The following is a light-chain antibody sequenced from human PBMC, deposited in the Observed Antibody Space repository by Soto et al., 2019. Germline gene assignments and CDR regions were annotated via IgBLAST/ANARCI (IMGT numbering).Light chain of an antibody. Sequence: DIEMTQSPSTLSASVGDTVTITCRASQSIATWLAWYQQKPGKAPKLLIYDASRLESAVPSRFSGSGSQTEFTLTISSLHPDDFATYYCHQYNSYTWTFGQGTKVELK. V-gene: IGKV1-5*01. CDR1: QSIATW. J-gene: IGKJ1*01. CDR2: DAS. CDR3: HQYNSYTWT.